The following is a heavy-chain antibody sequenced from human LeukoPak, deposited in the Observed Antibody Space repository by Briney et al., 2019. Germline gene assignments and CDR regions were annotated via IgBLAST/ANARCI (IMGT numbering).Heavy chain of an antibody. V-gene: IGHV3-23*01. J-gene: IGHJ5*01. CDR3: AKVGTSILTPFGS. Sequence: PGGSLRLSCAASGFTFTTSAMPWVRQASGRGLEWVSGITDSGSSTYYADSVKGRFIISRDNSKNTLYLQMNSLRAEDTAVYYCAKVGTSILTPFGSWGQGTLVTVSS. CDR1: GFTFTTSA. CDR2: ITDSGSST. D-gene: IGHD4-23*01.